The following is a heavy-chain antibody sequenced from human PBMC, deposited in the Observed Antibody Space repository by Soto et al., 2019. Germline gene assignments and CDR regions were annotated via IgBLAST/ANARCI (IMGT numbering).Heavy chain of an antibody. J-gene: IGHJ3*02. CDR1: GGSISSYY. D-gene: IGHD2-15*01. V-gene: IGHV4-59*08. CDR3: ARHRRFRYCSGGSCYSARPDAFDI. Sequence: PSETLSLTCTVSGGSISSYYWSWIRQPPGKGLEWIGYIYYSGSTNYNPSLKSRVTISVDTSKNQFSLKLISVTAADTAVYYCARHRRFRYCSGGSCYSARPDAFDIWGQGTMVTVS. CDR2: IYYSGST.